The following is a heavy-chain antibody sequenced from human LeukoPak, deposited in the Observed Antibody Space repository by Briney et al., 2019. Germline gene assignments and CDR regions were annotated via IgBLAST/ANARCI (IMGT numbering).Heavy chain of an antibody. V-gene: IGHV3-74*01. CDR3: ARGPYSSDWYGWFDP. Sequence: GGSLRLSCAASGFTFSSYWMHWLRQEPRKGLVWVSRISTDGSSRSYADSVKGRFTISRDNGKNTLYLQMNSLRAEDTAVYYCARGPYSSDWYGWFDPWGQGTLVTVSS. D-gene: IGHD6-19*01. CDR2: ISTDGSSR. J-gene: IGHJ5*02. CDR1: GFTFSSYW.